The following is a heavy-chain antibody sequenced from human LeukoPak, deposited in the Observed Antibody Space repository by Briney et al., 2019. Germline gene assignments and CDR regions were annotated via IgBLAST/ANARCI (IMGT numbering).Heavy chain of an antibody. CDR3: TRTYSSWYFGY. CDR1: GGSISSGDYY. D-gene: IGHD6-13*01. J-gene: IGHJ4*02. V-gene: IGHV4-30-4*08. CDR2: IYYSGST. Sequence: SETLSLTCTVSGGSISSGDYYWSWIRQPPGKGLEWIGYIYYSGSTYYNPSLKSRVTISVDTSNNQFSLKLSSVTAADTAVYYCTRTYSSWYFGYWGQGTLVTVSS.